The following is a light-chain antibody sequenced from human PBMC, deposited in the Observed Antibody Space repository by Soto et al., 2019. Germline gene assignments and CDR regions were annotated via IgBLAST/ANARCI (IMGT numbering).Light chain of an antibody. J-gene: IGKJ1*01. CDR1: QSVSSSY. Sequence: EIVLTQSPGTLSLSPGERATLSCRASQSVSSSYLAWYKQKPGQAPRLLIYGASSRATGCPDRFSGSGSGTDFTLTISRLEPEDFAVYYCQQYGSSPRTFGQGTKVEIK. V-gene: IGKV3-20*01. CDR3: QQYGSSPRT. CDR2: GAS.